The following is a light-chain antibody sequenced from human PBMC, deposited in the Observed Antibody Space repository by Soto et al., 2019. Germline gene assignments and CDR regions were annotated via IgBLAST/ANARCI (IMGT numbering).Light chain of an antibody. V-gene: IGKV3D-20*02. Sequence: EIVLTQSPATLSLSPGERATLSCRASQSVSSSSLAWYQQKPGQAPRLLIYGASSRATGIPDRFSGSGSGTDFTLTSSRLEPEDFAVYYCQQRSNWPPSITFGQGTRLENK. J-gene: IGKJ5*01. CDR3: QQRSNWPPSIT. CDR1: QSVSSSS. CDR2: GAS.